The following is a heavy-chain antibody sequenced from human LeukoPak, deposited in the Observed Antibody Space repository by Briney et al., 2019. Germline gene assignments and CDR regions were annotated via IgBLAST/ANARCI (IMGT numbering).Heavy chain of an antibody. CDR3: ARAGYRNGFGY. V-gene: IGHV3-30-3*01. D-gene: IGHD6-13*01. Sequence: KSGRSLRLSCAASGFTFSSYAMHWVRQAPGKGLEGVVSISYDGSNKYVADTVKGRFTISRDSSKNTVYLQLNSLRAEDTAVYYCARAGYRNGFGYWGQGTLVTVSS. CDR2: ISYDGSNK. J-gene: IGHJ4*02. CDR1: GFTFSSYA.